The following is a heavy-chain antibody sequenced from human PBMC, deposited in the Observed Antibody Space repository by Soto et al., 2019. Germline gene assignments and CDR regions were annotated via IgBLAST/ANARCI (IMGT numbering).Heavy chain of an antibody. V-gene: IGHV1-69*13. CDR3: ARVDTAMVLDY. CDR2: IIPIFGTA. D-gene: IGHD5-18*01. J-gene: IGHJ4*02. CDR1: GGTFSSYA. Sequence: ASVKVSCKAPGGTFSSYAISWVRQAPGQGLEWMGGIIPIFGTANYAQKFQGRVTITADESTSTAYMELSSLRSEDTAVYYCARVDTAMVLDYWGQGTLVTVSS.